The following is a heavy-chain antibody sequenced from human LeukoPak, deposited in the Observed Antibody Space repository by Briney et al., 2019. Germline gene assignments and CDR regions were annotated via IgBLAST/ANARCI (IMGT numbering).Heavy chain of an antibody. CDR1: GGSFSGYC. CDR2: INHSGST. Sequence: SETLSLTCAVYGGSFSGYCWSWIRQPPGKGLEWIGEINHSGSTNYNPSLKSRVTISVDTSKNQFSLKLSSVTAADTAVYYCARYYDILTGPEGDYYYGMDVWGQGTTVTVSS. J-gene: IGHJ6*02. CDR3: ARYYDILTGPEGDYYYGMDV. D-gene: IGHD3-9*01. V-gene: IGHV4-34*01.